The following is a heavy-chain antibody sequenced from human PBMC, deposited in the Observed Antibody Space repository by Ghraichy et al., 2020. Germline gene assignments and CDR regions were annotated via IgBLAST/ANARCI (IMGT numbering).Heavy chain of an antibody. Sequence: SQTLSLTCAVYGGSFSGYYWSWIRQPPGKGLEWIGEINHSGSTNYNPSLKSRVTISVDTSKNQFSLKLSSVTAADTAVYYCARDWEYNWNLSQLGWFDPWGQGTLVTVSS. CDR2: INHSGST. V-gene: IGHV4-34*01. D-gene: IGHD1-20*01. CDR1: GGSFSGYY. CDR3: ARDWEYNWNLSQLGWFDP. J-gene: IGHJ5*02.